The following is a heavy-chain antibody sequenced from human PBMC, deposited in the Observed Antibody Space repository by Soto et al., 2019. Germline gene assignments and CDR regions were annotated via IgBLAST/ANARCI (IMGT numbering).Heavy chain of an antibody. V-gene: IGHV1-46*01. J-gene: IGHJ6*02. D-gene: IGHD2-21*02. Sequence: ASVKVSCKASGYTFSTYYMHWVRQAPGQGYEWMGIINPSGGSTTYAQKFQGRVTMTRDTSTTTVYMELSSLKSEDTAVYYCARDLWGYCGTDCYPLDVWGQGTTVTSP. CDR2: INPSGGST. CDR1: GYTFSTYY. CDR3: ARDLWGYCGTDCYPLDV.